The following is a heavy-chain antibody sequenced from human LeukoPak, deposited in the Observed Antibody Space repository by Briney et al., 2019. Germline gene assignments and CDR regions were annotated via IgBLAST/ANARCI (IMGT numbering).Heavy chain of an antibody. V-gene: IGHV3-23*01. CDR2: ISGSGGST. D-gene: IGHD3-22*01. CDR3: ARAVDYYDSSGYYWVGDFDY. J-gene: IGHJ4*02. CDR1: GFTFSSYA. Sequence: GGSLRLSCAASGFTFSSYAMSRVRQAPGKGLEWVSAISGSGGSTYYADSVKGRFTISRDNSKNTLYLQMNSLRAEDTAVYYCARAVDYYDSSGYYWVGDFDYWGQGTLVTVSS.